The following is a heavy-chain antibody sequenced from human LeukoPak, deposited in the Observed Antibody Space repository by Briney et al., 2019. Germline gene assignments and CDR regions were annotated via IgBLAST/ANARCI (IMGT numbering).Heavy chain of an antibody. CDR1: GFTFSSYE. Sequence: GGSLRLSCAASGFTFSSYEMNWVRQAPGKGVEWVSYISSSGSTIYYADSVKGRFTISRDNAKNSLYLQMNSLRAEDTAVYYCARDRPTVVTPDAFDIWGQGTMVTVSS. D-gene: IGHD4-23*01. CDR3: ARDRPTVVTPDAFDI. V-gene: IGHV3-48*03. J-gene: IGHJ3*02. CDR2: ISSSGSTI.